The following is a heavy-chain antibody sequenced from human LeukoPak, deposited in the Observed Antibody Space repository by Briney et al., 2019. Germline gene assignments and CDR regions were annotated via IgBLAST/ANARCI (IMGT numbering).Heavy chain of an antibody. D-gene: IGHD4-11*01. V-gene: IGHV1-2*02. Sequence: ASVKVSCKTSGYTFTAYDLHWVRQAPGQGPEWLGWIKPGNGVTRYAQKFQGRITITSDTSITTAYMELSSLKSDDTGVYYCAKDNYPYGSFDVWGQGALVTVYS. J-gene: IGHJ4*02. CDR2: IKPGNGVT. CDR1: GYTFTAYD. CDR3: AKDNYPYGSFDV.